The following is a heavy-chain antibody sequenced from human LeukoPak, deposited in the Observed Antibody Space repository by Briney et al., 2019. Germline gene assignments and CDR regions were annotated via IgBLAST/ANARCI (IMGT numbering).Heavy chain of an antibody. D-gene: IGHD6-19*01. CDR1: GFTFSSYG. Sequence: GGSLRLSCAASGFTFSSYGMHWVRQAPGKGLEWVSAISGSGGSTYYADSVKGRFAISRDNSKNTLYLQMNSLRAEDTAVYYCAKQQWYRGIDYWGQGTLVTVSS. CDR2: ISGSGGST. J-gene: IGHJ4*02. CDR3: AKQQWYRGIDY. V-gene: IGHV3-23*01.